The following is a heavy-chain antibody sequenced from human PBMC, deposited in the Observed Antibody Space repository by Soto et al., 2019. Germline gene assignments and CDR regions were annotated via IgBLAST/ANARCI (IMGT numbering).Heavy chain of an antibody. CDR1: GYTYSIYG. D-gene: IGHD1-26*01. CDR2: ISAYNGNT. CDR3: ARDVSGGAYPWFFDL. Sequence: ASVKVSCKASGYTYSIYGISWVRQAHGQGLEWMGWISAYNGNTKYAQKLQGRVTVTTDTSTSRAYMELRSLRSDDTAVYYCARDVSGGAYPWFFDLWGRGTLVTVSS. J-gene: IGHJ2*01. V-gene: IGHV1-18*01.